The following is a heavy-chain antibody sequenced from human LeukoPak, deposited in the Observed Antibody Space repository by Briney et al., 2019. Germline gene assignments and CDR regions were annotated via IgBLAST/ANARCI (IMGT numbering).Heavy chain of an antibody. CDR1: GYSISTGYY. Sequence: SETLSLTCTASGYSISTGYYWDWIRQPAGKGLEWVGRIYTSGSTNYNPSLKRRVTMSVATSKNQFSLKLSSVTAADTAVYYCARGAYYYGSGLPFDPWGQGTLVTVSS. CDR2: IYTSGST. V-gene: IGHV4-4*07. CDR3: ARGAYYYGSGLPFDP. J-gene: IGHJ5*02. D-gene: IGHD3-10*01.